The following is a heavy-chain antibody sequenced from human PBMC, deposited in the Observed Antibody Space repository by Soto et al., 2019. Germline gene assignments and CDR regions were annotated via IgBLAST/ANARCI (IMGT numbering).Heavy chain of an antibody. CDR3: ARDFTDFWSGYYLTRYYYMDV. CDR2: ISSSSSYI. J-gene: IGHJ6*03. CDR1: GFTFSSYS. V-gene: IGHV3-21*01. Sequence: EVQLVESGGGLVKPGGSLRLSCAASGFTFSSYSMNWVRQAPGKGLEWVSSISSSSSYIYYADSVKGRFTISRDNAKNSLYLQMNSLRAEDTAVYYCARDFTDFWSGYYLTRYYYMDVWGKGTTVTVSS. D-gene: IGHD3-3*01.